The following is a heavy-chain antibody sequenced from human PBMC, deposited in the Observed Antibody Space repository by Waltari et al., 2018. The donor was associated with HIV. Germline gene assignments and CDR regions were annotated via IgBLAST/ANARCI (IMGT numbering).Heavy chain of an antibody. J-gene: IGHJ4*02. CDR1: GGSISSSSYY. CDR3: ARGSYPYYFDY. D-gene: IGHD1-26*01. Sequence: QLQLQESGPGLVKPSETLSLTCTVSGGSISSSSYYWGWIRQPPGKGLEWIGSIYYSGSTYHTPAPKSRVTISVDTSKNQFSLKLSSVTAADTAVYYCARGSYPYYFDYWGQGTLVTVSS. CDR2: IYYSGST. V-gene: IGHV4-39*01.